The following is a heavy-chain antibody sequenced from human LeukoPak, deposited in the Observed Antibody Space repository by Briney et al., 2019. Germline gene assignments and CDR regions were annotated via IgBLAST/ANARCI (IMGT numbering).Heavy chain of an antibody. Sequence: PSETLSHTCAVSGGSVSSSKYLWGWIRQPPGKELEWIGSISYSGNTDYNPSLKSRVTLSVDTSKNQFSPKLTSVTAADSAVYYCAGLGVMVLVYQSESWGQGTPVTVSS. V-gene: IGHV4-39*07. J-gene: IGHJ1*01. CDR1: GGSVSSSKYL. D-gene: IGHD2-8*01. CDR3: AGLGVMVLVYQSES. CDR2: ISYSGNT.